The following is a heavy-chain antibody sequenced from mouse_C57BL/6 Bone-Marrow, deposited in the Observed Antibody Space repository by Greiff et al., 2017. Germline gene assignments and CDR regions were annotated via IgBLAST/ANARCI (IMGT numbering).Heavy chain of an antibody. CDR1: GFTFSSYG. CDR3: ARQGLLLRLWFAY. CDR2: ISSGGSYT. Sequence: EVMLVESGGDLVKPGGSLKLSCAASGFTFSSYGMSWVRQTPDKRLAWVATISSGGSYTYYPDSVKGRFTISRDNAKNTLYLQMSSLKSEDTAMYYCARQGLLLRLWFAYWDQGTLVTVSA. D-gene: IGHD1-1*01. J-gene: IGHJ3*01. V-gene: IGHV5-6*01.